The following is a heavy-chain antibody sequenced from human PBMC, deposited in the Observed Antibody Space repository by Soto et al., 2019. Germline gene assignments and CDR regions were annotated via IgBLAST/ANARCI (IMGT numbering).Heavy chain of an antibody. CDR2: IHNSGST. J-gene: IGHJ4*02. CDR3: ARKVWSGYSYYFDY. D-gene: IGHD3-3*01. Sequence: SETLSLTCTVSGGSISNYYWTWIRQPPGKGLEWIGHIHNSGSTKYNPSLKSRLIISLDTSKNQFSLKLSSVTAADTAVYYCARKVWSGYSYYFDYWGQGTLVTVSS. CDR1: GGSISNYY. V-gene: IGHV4-59*08.